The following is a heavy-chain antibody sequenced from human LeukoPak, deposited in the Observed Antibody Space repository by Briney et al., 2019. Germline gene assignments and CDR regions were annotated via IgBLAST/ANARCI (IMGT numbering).Heavy chain of an antibody. J-gene: IGHJ4*02. D-gene: IGHD1/OR15-1a*01. CDR1: GFTFSDYY. CDR3: ASHLSWNTQNDY. CDR2: ISSSGSTI. Sequence: GGSLRLSCAASGFTFSDYYMSWIRQAPGKGLEWVSYISSSGSTIYYADSVKGRFTISRDNARNSLYLQMNSLRAEDTAVYYCASHLSWNTQNDYWGQGTLVTVSS. V-gene: IGHV3-11*01.